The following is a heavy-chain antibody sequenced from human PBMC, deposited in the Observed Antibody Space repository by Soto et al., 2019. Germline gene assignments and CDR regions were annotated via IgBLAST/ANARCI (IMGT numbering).Heavy chain of an antibody. Sequence: XGSLKISCKGCGYSFTSYWIGWVRQMPGKGLEWMGIIYPGDSDTRYSPSFQGQVTISADKSISTAYLQWSSLKASDTAMYYCERHLDYYGMDVWGQGTTVTVSS. V-gene: IGHV5-51*01. CDR3: ERHLDYYGMDV. CDR2: IYPGDSDT. CDR1: GYSFTSYW. J-gene: IGHJ6*02.